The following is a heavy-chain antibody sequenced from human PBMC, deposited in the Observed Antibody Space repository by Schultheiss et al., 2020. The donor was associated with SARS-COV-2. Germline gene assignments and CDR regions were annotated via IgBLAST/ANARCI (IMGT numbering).Heavy chain of an antibody. J-gene: IGHJ4*01. V-gene: IGHV3-30*03. Sequence: GGSLRLSCAASGFTFSRFGMHWVRQAPGKGLEWVALISHDGDNKYYADSVKGRFTISRDNSKNTLYVQMNSLRGEDTAVYYCARDQGAAVPDYWGRGTLVTVSS. CDR2: ISHDGDNK. CDR3: ARDQGAAVPDY. D-gene: IGHD6-13*01. CDR1: GFTFSRFG.